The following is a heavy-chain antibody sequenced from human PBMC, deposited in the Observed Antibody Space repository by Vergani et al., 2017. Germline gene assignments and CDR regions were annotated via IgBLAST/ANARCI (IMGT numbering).Heavy chain of an antibody. D-gene: IGHD3-22*01. CDR3: ASSSGDSSGYNSHYYYYYYMDV. CDR2: IYSGGST. CDR1: GFTVSSNY. Sequence: EVQLLESGGGLVQPGGSLRLSCAASGFTVSSNYMSWVRQAPGKGLEWVSVIYSGGSTYYADSVKGRFTISRDNSKNTLYLQMNSLRAEDTAVYYCASSSGDSSGYNSHYYYYYYMDVWGKGTTVTVSS. J-gene: IGHJ6*03. V-gene: IGHV3-53*01.